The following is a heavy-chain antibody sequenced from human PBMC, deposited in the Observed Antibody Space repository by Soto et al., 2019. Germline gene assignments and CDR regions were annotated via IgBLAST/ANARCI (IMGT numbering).Heavy chain of an antibody. V-gene: IGHV1-8*02. J-gene: IGHJ6*02. CDR3: GRGPSPRAPAGGTPYYYAMDV. D-gene: IGHD6-13*01. CDR2: MNPINGAA. Sequence: ASVKVSCEASGYDFTAYDMNWVRQASGQGLEWMGWMNPINGAAGSARRFQGRISMTRNTATGTAYLELTSLRSDDSAVYYCGRGPSPRAPAGGTPYYYAMDVWGQGTTVTSP. CDR1: GYDFTAYD.